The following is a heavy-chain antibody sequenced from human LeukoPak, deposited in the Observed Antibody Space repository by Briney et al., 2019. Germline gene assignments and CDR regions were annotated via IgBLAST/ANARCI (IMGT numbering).Heavy chain of an antibody. CDR2: ISGSGGGT. V-gene: IGHV3-23*01. Sequence: PGGSLRLSCAASGFTFSASAMSWVRQAPGKGLEWVSSISGSGGGTYYSHSVQGRFIISRDYSKHTLFLQMNSLRAEDTAVYYCAKVGFSEMEWLLYSDHWGQGTLVTVSS. CDR1: GFTFSASA. D-gene: IGHD3-3*01. J-gene: IGHJ4*02. CDR3: AKVGFSEMEWLLYSDH.